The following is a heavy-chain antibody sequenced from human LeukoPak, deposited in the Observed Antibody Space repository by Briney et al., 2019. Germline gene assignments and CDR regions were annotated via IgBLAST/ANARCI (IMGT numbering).Heavy chain of an antibody. J-gene: IGHJ4*02. CDR1: GFTFSSYA. V-gene: IGHV3-23*01. CDR3: AKDYLDGSGSYYSIGFDY. CDR2: ISGSGGST. D-gene: IGHD3-10*01. Sequence: GGSLRLSCAASGFTFSSYAMSWVRQAPGKGLEWVSAISGSGGSTYYADSVKGRLTISRDNSKNTLYLQMNSLRAEDTAVYYCAKDYLDGSGSYYSIGFDYWGQGTLVTVSS.